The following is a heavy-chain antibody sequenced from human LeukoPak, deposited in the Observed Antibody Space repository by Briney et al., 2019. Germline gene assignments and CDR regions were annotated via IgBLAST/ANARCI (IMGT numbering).Heavy chain of an antibody. CDR3: ARRAPYSYEWSTLDY. CDR2: FYYSGST. V-gene: IGHV4-59*08. J-gene: IGHJ4*02. CDR1: GGSISSYY. D-gene: IGHD5-18*01. Sequence: PSETLSLTCTVSGGSISSYYWSWIRQPPGKGLEWIGYFYYSGSTNYNPSLKSRVTIPVDTSKNQFSLKLSSVTAADTAVYYCARRAPYSYEWSTLDYWGQGTLVTVSS.